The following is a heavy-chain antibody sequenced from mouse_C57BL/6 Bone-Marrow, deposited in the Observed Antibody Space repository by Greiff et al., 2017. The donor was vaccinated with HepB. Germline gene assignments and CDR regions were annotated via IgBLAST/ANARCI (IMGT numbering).Heavy chain of an antibody. CDR2: ITHSGET. Sequence: VQGVESGPGLVKPSQSLFLTCSITGFPITSGYYWIWIRQSPGKPLEWMGYITHSGETFYNPSLQSPISITRETSKNQFFLQLNSVTTEDTAMYYCAGDSPPRYGEGYAMDYWGQGTSVTVSS. V-gene: IGHV12-3*01. CDR1: GFPITSGYY. D-gene: IGHD2-12*01. J-gene: IGHJ4*01. CDR3: AGDSPPRYGEGYAMDY.